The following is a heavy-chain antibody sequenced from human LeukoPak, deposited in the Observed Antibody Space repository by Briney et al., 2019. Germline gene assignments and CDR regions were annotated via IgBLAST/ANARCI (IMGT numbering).Heavy chain of an antibody. Sequence: GGSLRLSCAASGFTFSNYMMHRVRQAPGKGLVWVSRIKSDGITITYADSVKGRFTISRDNAKNMLYLQMNSLRAEDTAVYYCLRDLNWSLDQWGQGTLVTVSS. V-gene: IGHV3-74*01. J-gene: IGHJ4*02. CDR2: IKSDGITI. CDR1: GFTFSNYM. CDR3: LRDLNWSLDQ. D-gene: IGHD1-20*01.